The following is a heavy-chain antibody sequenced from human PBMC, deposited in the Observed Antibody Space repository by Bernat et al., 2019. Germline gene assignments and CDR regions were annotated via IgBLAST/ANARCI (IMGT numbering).Heavy chain of an antibody. D-gene: IGHD6-19*01. CDR2: MNPNSGNT. CDR1: GYTFTSYD. Sequence: QVQLVQSGAEVKKPGASVKVSCKASGYTFTSYDINWVRQATGQGREWMGWMNPNSGNTGDAQKLEGRVTMTRNTSISTAYMELSSLRSEDTAVYSCASGLDLTCQQWLVYGTQRLEGRYFQHWGQGTLVTVSS. CDR3: ASGLDLTCQQWLVYGTQRLEGRYFQH. J-gene: IGHJ1*01. V-gene: IGHV1-8*01.